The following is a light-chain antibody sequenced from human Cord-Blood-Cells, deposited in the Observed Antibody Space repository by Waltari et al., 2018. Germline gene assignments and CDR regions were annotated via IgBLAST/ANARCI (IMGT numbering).Light chain of an antibody. Sequence: DIQMTQSPSSLSASVGDRVTITCRASQSISSYLNWYQQKPGNAPKLQIDAASSLQSGVPPRFSGRGTGTDFTLTISSLQPEDFATYYGQQSYSTPWTFGQGTKLVIK. CDR3: QQSYSTPWT. V-gene: IGKV1-39*01. J-gene: IGKJ2*01. CDR1: QSISSY. CDR2: AAS.